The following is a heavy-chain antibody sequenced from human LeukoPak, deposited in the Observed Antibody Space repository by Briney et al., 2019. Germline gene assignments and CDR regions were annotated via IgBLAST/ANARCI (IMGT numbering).Heavy chain of an antibody. Sequence: GGSLRLSCTASGLTFSNAWMSWVRQAPEKGLEWVGRIKSKTDDATTDYAAPVKGRFTISIDDSKNTLYLQMNSLKTEDTAVYYCTTAVAVAGSTYFDYWGQGTLVTVSS. CDR2: IKSKTDDATT. CDR1: GLTFSNAW. J-gene: IGHJ4*02. CDR3: TTAVAVAGSTYFDY. D-gene: IGHD6-19*01. V-gene: IGHV3-15*01.